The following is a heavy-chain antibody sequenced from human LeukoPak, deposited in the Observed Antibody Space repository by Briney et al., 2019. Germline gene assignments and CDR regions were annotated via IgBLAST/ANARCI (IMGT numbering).Heavy chain of an antibody. D-gene: IGHD3-3*01. CDR3: ARDIYDFWSGYYTGRWFDP. CDR1: GGSISSYY. Sequence: SETLSLTCTVSGGSISSYYWSWIRQPPGKGLEWIGYIYYSGSTNYNPSLKSRVTISVDTSKNQFSLKLSSVTAADTAVYYCARDIYDFWSGYYTGRWFDPWGQGTLVTVSS. V-gene: IGHV4-59*01. J-gene: IGHJ5*02. CDR2: IYYSGST.